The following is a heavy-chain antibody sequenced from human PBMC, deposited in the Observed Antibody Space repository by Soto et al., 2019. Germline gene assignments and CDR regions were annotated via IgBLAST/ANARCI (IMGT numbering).Heavy chain of an antibody. CDR1: GLTCRSFT. CDR3: TRDASRDSSARGWFDP. CDR2: ISSNSAYI. D-gene: IGHD6-13*01. V-gene: IGHV3-21*01. J-gene: IGHJ5*02. Sequence: GGSLRLSCAASGLTCRSFTMNWVRQAPGKGLEWVSTISSNSAYIYYTDALRGRFTISRDNAKNPLHLQMNSLRDEDTAVYYCTRDASRDSSARGWFDPWGPGTLVTVSS.